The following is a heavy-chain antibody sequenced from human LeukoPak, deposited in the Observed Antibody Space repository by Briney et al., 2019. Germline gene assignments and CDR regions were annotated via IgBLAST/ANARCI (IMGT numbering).Heavy chain of an antibody. CDR2: IYYSGST. Sequence: TSETLSLTCTVSGGSISSYYWSWIRQPPGKGLEWIGYIYYSGSTNYNPSLKSRVTISVDTSKNQFSLKLSSVTAADTAVYYCARVAVVPAIWFDPWGQGTLVIVSS. CDR1: GGSISSYY. V-gene: IGHV4-59*01. J-gene: IGHJ5*02. D-gene: IGHD2-2*01. CDR3: ARVAVVPAIWFDP.